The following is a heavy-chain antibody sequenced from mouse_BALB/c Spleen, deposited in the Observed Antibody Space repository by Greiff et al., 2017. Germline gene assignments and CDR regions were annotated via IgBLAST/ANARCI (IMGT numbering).Heavy chain of an antibody. CDR2: IYPGNSDT. J-gene: IGHJ2*01. CDR1: GYTFTSYW. CDR3: ARDWGGYYFGY. V-gene: IGHV1-5*01. Sequence: EVQLQQSGTVLARPGASVKMSCKASGYTFTSYWMHWVKQRPGQGLEWIGAIYPGNSDTSYNQKFKGKAKLTAVTSTSTAYMELSSLTNEDSAVYYGARDWGGYYFGYWGQGTTLTVSS.